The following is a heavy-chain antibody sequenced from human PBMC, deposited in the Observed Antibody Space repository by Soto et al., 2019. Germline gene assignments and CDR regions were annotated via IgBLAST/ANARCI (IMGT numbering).Heavy chain of an antibody. CDR1: GGSTSSGDYY. D-gene: IGHD6-19*01. CDR3: ARGIEGWYQGRYYYGMYV. J-gene: IGHJ6*02. CDR2: IYYSGSA. V-gene: IGHV4-30-4*02. Sequence: SETLSLTCNVSGGSTSSGDYYWSWILQPPGKGLEWIGYIYYSGSAYYNPSLKSRVTISVDTSKNQFSLKLSSVTAADTAVYYCARGIEGWYQGRYYYGMYVWGQGTTVTVSS.